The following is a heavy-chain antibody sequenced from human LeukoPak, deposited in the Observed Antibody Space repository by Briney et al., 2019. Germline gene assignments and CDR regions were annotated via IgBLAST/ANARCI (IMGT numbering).Heavy chain of an antibody. V-gene: IGHV1-2*02. CDR2: INPNSGGT. D-gene: IGHD3-9*01. CDR1: GYTFTGYY. CDR3: ARFGNYDILTGYYPMDV. J-gene: IGHJ6*04. Sequence: ASVKVSCKASGYTFTGYYMHWVRQAPGQGLEWMGWINPNSGGTNYAQKFQGRVTMTRDTSISTAYMELSRLRSDDTAVYYCARFGNYDILTGYYPMDVWGKGTTVTISS.